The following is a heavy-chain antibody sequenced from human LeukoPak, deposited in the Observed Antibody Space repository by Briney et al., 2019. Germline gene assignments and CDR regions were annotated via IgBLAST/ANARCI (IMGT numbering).Heavy chain of an antibody. V-gene: IGHV3-7*01. CDR1: GFTFSSYG. CDR2: IKQDGSEK. CDR3: ARDQGPGYGMDV. Sequence: GGSLRLSCAASGFTFSSYGMHWVRQAPGKGLEWVANIKQDGSEKYYVDSVKGRFTISRDNAKNSLYLQMNSLRAEDTAVYYCARDQGPGYGMDVWGQGTTVTVSS. J-gene: IGHJ6*02.